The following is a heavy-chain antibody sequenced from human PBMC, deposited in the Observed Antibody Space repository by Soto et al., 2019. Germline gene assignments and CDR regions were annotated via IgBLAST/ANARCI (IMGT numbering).Heavy chain of an antibody. Sequence: SETLSLTCTVSGGSISSSSYYWGWIRQPPGKGLEWIGSIYYSGSTYYNPSLKSRVTISVDTSKNQFSLKLSSVTAADTAVYYCARHRGRAAAGTLDYWGQGTLATVSS. J-gene: IGHJ4*02. CDR1: GGSISSSSYY. CDR3: ARHRGRAAAGTLDY. D-gene: IGHD6-13*01. V-gene: IGHV4-39*01. CDR2: IYYSGST.